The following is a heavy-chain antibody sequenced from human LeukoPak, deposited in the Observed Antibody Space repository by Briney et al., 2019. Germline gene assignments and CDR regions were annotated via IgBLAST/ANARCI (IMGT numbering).Heavy chain of an antibody. Sequence: GGSLRLSCAASGFTSSSYGMHWVRQAPGKGLEWVAVISYDGSDKNYADSVKGRFTISRDNSNNRVYLQMNSLRAEDTAVYYCAKVPRYCSSTSCPDFDYWGQGTLVTVSS. V-gene: IGHV3-30*18. CDR1: GFTSSSYG. D-gene: IGHD2-2*01. CDR3: AKVPRYCSSTSCPDFDY. J-gene: IGHJ4*02. CDR2: ISYDGSDK.